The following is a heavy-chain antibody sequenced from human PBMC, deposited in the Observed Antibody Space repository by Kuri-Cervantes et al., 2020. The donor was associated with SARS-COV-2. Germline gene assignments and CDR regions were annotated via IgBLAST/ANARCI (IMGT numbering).Heavy chain of an antibody. J-gene: IGHJ4*02. D-gene: IGHD7-27*01. V-gene: IGHV3-7*01. CDR2: IKQDGSEE. CDR3: ARDLRLGKSLDY. Sequence: GGSLRLSCAASGFTFSNFWMSWVRQAPGKGLEWVANIKQDGSEEYYVDSLRGRFTISRDNAKNSLYLQMSSLRAEDTAVYYCARDLRLGKSLDYWGQGTLVTVSS. CDR1: GFTFSNFW.